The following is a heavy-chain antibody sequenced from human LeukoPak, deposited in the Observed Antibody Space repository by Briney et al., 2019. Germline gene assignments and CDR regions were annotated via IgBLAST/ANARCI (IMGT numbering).Heavy chain of an antibody. J-gene: IGHJ4*02. Sequence: GGSLRLSCAASGFTFSSYAMNWVRQAPGKGLEWVSYISSSGSTIYYADSVKGRFTISRDNAKNSLYLQMNSLRAEDTAVYYCARATGWDPYFDYWGQGTLVTVSS. CDR3: ARATGWDPYFDY. V-gene: IGHV3-48*03. CDR2: ISSSGSTI. CDR1: GFTFSSYA. D-gene: IGHD6-19*01.